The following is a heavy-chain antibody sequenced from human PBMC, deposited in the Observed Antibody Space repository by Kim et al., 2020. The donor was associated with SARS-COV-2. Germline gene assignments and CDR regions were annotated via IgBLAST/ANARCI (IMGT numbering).Heavy chain of an antibody. D-gene: IGHD2-8*01. Sequence: GGSLRLSCAASGFTFSSYWMHWVRQAPGKGLVWVSRINSDGSSTSYADSVKGRFTISRDNAKNTLYLQMNSLRAEDTAVYYCAAQEEYCTNGVCYPYYYYGMDVWGQGTTVTVSS. CDR1: GFTFSSYW. J-gene: IGHJ6*02. V-gene: IGHV3-74*01. CDR2: INSDGSST. CDR3: AAQEEYCTNGVCYPYYYYGMDV.